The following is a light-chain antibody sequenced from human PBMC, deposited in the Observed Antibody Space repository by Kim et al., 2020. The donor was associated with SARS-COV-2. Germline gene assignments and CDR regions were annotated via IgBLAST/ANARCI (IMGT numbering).Light chain of an antibody. V-gene: IGLV3-1*01. CDR1: KLGDKY. Sequence: VSPGQTASITCSGDKLGDKYACWYQQKPGQSPVLVIYQDTKRPSGIPERFSGSNSGNTATLTISGTQAMDEADYYCQAWDSSTYVFGTGTKVTVL. CDR2: QDT. CDR3: QAWDSSTYV. J-gene: IGLJ1*01.